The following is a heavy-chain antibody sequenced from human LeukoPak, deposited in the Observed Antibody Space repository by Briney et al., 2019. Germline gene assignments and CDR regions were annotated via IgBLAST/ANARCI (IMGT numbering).Heavy chain of an antibody. CDR3: AKNGGYSDAFDI. J-gene: IGHJ3*02. V-gene: IGHV3-43*02. Sequence: GGSLRLSCAASGFIFDDYAMHWVRQAPGKGLEWVSLISGDGGRTYYTDSVKGRFTISRDNSKHSLYLQMNSLRTEDTALYYCAKNGGYSDAFDIWGQGTMVTVSS. CDR1: GFIFDDYA. D-gene: IGHD3-10*01. CDR2: ISGDGGRT.